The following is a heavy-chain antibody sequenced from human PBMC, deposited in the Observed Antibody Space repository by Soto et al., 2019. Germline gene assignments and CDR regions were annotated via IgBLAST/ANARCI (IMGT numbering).Heavy chain of an antibody. Sequence: ASVKVSCKASGYSLTSYGISWVRQAPGQGLEWMGWISAYNGNTNYAQKLQGRVTMTTDTSTSTAYMELRSLRSDDTAVYYCARDDYGGNSYLFIWGQGTMVTVSS. D-gene: IGHD4-17*01. J-gene: IGHJ3*02. V-gene: IGHV1-18*01. CDR2: ISAYNGNT. CDR3: ARDDYGGNSYLFI. CDR1: GYSLTSYG.